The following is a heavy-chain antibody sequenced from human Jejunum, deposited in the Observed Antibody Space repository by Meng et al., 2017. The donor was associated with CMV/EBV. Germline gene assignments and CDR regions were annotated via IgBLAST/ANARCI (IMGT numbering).Heavy chain of an antibody. V-gene: IGHV1-2*02. CDR3: ARDKSGYYYGMDV. CDR1: GYTFRRSS. J-gene: IGHJ6*02. D-gene: IGHD3-3*01. Sequence: SGYTFRRSSMPSVRQAPGQELVWMGWITPNSGGTNYAQKFQGRVTMTRDTSISTAYMELSRLRSDDTAVYYCARDKSGYYYGMDVWGQGTTVTVSS. CDR2: ITPNSGGT.